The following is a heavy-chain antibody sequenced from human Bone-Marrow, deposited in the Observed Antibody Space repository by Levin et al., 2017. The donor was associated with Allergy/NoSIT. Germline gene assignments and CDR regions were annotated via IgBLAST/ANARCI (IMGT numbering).Heavy chain of an antibody. Sequence: GGSLRLSCAASGFTFSNYAMSWVRQTPGRGLEWVSTIDGPTHNTHYADSVKGRFTISRDNSENTLYLHMNSLRAEDTALYYCATWLSHHFDYWGQGTLVTVSS. CDR2: IDGPTHNT. D-gene: IGHD3-9*01. CDR1: GFTFSNYA. CDR3: ATWLSHHFDY. V-gene: IGHV3-23*01. J-gene: IGHJ4*02.